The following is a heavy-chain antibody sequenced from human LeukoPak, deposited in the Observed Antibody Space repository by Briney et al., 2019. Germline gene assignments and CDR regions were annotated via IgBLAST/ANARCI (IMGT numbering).Heavy chain of an antibody. CDR2: IYGGGST. Sequence: GGSLRLSCAVSAFTVSSNYVSWVRQAPGKGLEWVSVIYGGGSTNYADSVKGQFTISRDNSKNTLYLQMNSLRAEDTAVYYCARDHSGSYQRAFDIWGQGTMVTVSS. CDR1: AFTVSSNY. D-gene: IGHD1-26*01. J-gene: IGHJ3*02. CDR3: ARDHSGSYQRAFDI. V-gene: IGHV3-66*02.